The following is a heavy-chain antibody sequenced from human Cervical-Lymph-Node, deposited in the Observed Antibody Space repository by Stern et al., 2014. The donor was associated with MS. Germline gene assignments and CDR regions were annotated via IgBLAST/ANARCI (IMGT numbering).Heavy chain of an antibody. J-gene: IGHJ3*02. CDR1: GYIFTSYW. D-gene: IGHD2-21*02. CDR3: ASQGPGTAIQDALDI. CDR2: IFPGKTDT. V-gene: IGHV5-51*01. Sequence: VQLGQSGAGVKKPGESLSLSCEGSGYIFTSYWITWVRQVPGKGLAWVWSIFPGKTDTRYGRSFQGQVTVSADKSIPTAYLQWSSLKASDTAMYYCASQGPGTAIQDALDIWGQGTMVSVSS.